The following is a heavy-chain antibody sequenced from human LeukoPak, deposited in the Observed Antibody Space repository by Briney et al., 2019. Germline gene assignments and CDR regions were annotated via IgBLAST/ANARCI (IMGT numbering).Heavy chain of an antibody. Sequence: GGSLRLSCAASGFTFTDYAMTWVRQAPGKGLEWVSTIRYGADSTYYADSVKGRFTISRDNSKNTLYLQMNSLRADDTAVYYCAREILAAGKTLTYWGQGSLITVSS. CDR1: GFTFTDYA. D-gene: IGHD6-13*01. CDR2: IRYGADST. CDR3: AREILAAGKTLTY. V-gene: IGHV3-23*01. J-gene: IGHJ4*02.